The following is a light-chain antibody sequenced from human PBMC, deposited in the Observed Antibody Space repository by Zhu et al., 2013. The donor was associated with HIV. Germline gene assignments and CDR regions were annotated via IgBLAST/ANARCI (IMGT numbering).Light chain of an antibody. V-gene: IGKV1-6*01. CDR1: QGIRND. J-gene: IGKJ3*01. Sequence: AIQMTQSPSSLSASLGDRVTITCRASQGIRNDLGWFQQKPGKAPKLLIYGASSLQSGVPSRFSGSGSSTNFTLTISSLQPEDFATYYCHHVNDNPAFGPGTTVDFK. CDR3: HHVNDNPA. CDR2: GAS.